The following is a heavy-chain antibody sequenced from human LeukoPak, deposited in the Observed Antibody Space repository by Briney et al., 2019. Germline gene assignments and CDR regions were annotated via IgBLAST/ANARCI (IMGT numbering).Heavy chain of an antibody. CDR3: AGHHPRNTVDF. CDR2: ISDIGSI. J-gene: IGHJ4*02. V-gene: IGHV4-59*08. CDR1: GGSISSCY. Sequence: SETLSLTCTASGGSISSCYWSWIRQPPGKGLEWIAYISDIGSINYNPSLKSRVTISLDTSKNQLSLKLRSVTAADTAVYYCAGHHPRNTVDFWGQGTLVTVSS. D-gene: IGHD2-8*02.